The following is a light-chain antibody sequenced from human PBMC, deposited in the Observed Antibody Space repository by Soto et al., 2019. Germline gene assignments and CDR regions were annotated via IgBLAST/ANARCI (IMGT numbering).Light chain of an antibody. Sequence: DVQMTQCEAAVAASVGEGATLPLGASQYISIYLNWDQQKPGKAPKVLISAASSLQSGVPPRFSGSGSGTDFTLTISILQPEDFATYYCEKSYSRPLIVGGGTKVDI. CDR1: QYISIY. CDR3: EKSYSRPLI. V-gene: IGKV1-39*01. J-gene: IGKJ4*01. CDR2: AAS.